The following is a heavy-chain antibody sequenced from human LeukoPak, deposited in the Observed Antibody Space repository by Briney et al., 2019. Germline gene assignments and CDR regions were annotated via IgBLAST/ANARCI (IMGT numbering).Heavy chain of an antibody. CDR1: GGSIGSTSYK. J-gene: IGHJ6*03. CDR2: IYYSGST. CDR3: ARGLLPSSGYYYYYYMDV. D-gene: IGHD3-10*01. Sequence: SETLSLTCTVSGGSIGSTSYKWGWIRQPPGKGLEWIGSIYYSGSTYYNPSLKSRVTISFDTSKNQFSLKLSSLTAADTAVYYCARGLLPSSGYYYYYYMDVWGKGTTVTVSS. V-gene: IGHV4-39*07.